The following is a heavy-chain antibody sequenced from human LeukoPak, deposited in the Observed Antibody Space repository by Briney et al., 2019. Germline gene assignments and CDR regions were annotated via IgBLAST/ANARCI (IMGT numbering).Heavy chain of an antibody. J-gene: IGHJ4*02. CDR2: ISVSVDST. CDR1: GFTFSSYG. V-gene: IGHV3-23*01. Sequence: PGGSLRLSCAASGFTFSSYGMSWVRQAPGEGLEWVSGISVSVDSTYYADSVKGRFTISRDNSKNTVYLQMNSLRAEDTAVYYCARGSKTAGTIYSFDYWGQGTLVTVSS. CDR3: ARGSKTAGTIYSFDY. D-gene: IGHD6-13*01.